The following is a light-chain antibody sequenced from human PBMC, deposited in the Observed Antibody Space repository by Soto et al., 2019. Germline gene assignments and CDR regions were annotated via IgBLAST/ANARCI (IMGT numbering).Light chain of an antibody. Sequence: AIQFTQSPSSLSASVGYRVTITCRASQGIGSALAWYQQKPGKAPKLLIYDASSLESGVPSRFSGSGYGTDFTLTISSLQPEDFATYYCQQFKVFGGGTKGQIX. V-gene: IGKV1-13*02. CDR2: DAS. CDR1: QGIGSA. J-gene: IGKJ4*02. CDR3: QQFKV.